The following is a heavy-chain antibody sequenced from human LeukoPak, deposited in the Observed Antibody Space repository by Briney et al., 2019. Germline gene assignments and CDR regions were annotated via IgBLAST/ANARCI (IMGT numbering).Heavy chain of an antibody. CDR1: GYTFNAYY. CDR3: ASEAFCASGNCYLQRVAS. V-gene: IGHV1-2*02. CDR2: IDPKTGNT. Sequence: ASVKVSCKPSGYTFNAYYMHWVRQAPGQGLEWVGWIDPKTGNTRYAQKFQGRVTITRDTPIGTVYMELSSLNSDDTAVYYCASEAFCASGNCYLQRVASWGPGTLVTVSS. J-gene: IGHJ1*01. D-gene: IGHD3-22*01.